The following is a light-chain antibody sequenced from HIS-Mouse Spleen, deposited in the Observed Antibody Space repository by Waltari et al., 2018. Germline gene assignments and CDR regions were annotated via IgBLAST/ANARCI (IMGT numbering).Light chain of an antibody. Sequence: QTVVTQEPSFSVSPGGTVTLTCGLSSGSVSTSYYPRWYQQTPGQAPRTLIYSTNTRSSGVPGRFSGAILGNKAALTITGAQADDESDYYCVLYMGSGIWVFGGGTKLTVL. J-gene: IGLJ3*02. V-gene: IGLV8-61*01. CDR3: VLYMGSGIWV. CDR1: SGSVSTSYY. CDR2: STN.